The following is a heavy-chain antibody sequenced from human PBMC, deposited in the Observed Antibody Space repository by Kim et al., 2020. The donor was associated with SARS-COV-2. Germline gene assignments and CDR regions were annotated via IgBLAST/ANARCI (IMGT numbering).Heavy chain of an antibody. V-gene: IGHV4-39*01. D-gene: IGHD3-10*01. CDR3: ASSAMVRLTY. CDR2: ST. Sequence: STYYTPSLKSRVTISVDTSKNQFSLKLSSVTAADTAVYYCASSAMVRLTYWGQGTLVTVSS. J-gene: IGHJ4*02.